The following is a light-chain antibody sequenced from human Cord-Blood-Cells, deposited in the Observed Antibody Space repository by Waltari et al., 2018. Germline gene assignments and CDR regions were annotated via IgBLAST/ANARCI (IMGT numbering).Light chain of an antibody. CDR3: QQYYSTPYT. Sequence: DIVMIQSPDSLAVSLGERATINCKSSQRVLYSSNNKNYLAWYQQKPGQPPKLLIYWASTLESGVPARFSGSGSGTDFTLTISSLQAEDLAVYYCQQYYSTPYTFGQGTKLEIK. CDR2: WAS. V-gene: IGKV4-1*01. CDR1: QRVLYSSNNKNY. J-gene: IGKJ2*01.